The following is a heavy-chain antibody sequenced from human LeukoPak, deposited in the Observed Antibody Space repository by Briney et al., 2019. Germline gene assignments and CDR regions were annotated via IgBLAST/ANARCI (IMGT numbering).Heavy chain of an antibody. Sequence: GGSLRLSCAASGFTFSSYSMNWVRQAPGKGLEWVSYISSSSSTIYYADSVKGRFTISRDNAKNSLYLQMNSLRAEDTAVHYCARQYSYGPYYFDYWGQGTLVTVSS. CDR1: GFTFSSYS. CDR2: ISSSSSTI. D-gene: IGHD5-18*01. CDR3: ARQYSYGPYYFDY. J-gene: IGHJ4*02. V-gene: IGHV3-48*01.